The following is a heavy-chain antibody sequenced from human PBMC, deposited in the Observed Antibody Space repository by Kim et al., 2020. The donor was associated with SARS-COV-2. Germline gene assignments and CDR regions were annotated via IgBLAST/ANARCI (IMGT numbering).Heavy chain of an antibody. J-gene: IGHJ3*02. Sequence: SETLSLTCTVSGGSISSYYWSWIRQPPGKGLEWIGYIYYSGSTNYNPSLKSRVTISVDTSKNQFSLKLSSVTAADTAVFYCARDPGSRSYQSAFDIWGQGTIVTLSS. CDR3: ARDPGSRSYQSAFDI. CDR1: GGSISSYY. D-gene: IGHD1-26*01. CDR2: IYYSGST. V-gene: IGHV4-59*13.